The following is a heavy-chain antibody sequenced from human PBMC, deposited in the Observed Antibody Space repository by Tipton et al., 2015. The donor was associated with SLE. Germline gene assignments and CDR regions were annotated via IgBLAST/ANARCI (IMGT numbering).Heavy chain of an antibody. CDR2: IWYDGSNK. CDR1: GFTFSSYG. V-gene: IGHV3-33*06. CDR3: AKERSGYDEAFYI. D-gene: IGHD5-12*01. Sequence: SLRLSCAASGFTFSSYGMHWVRQAPGKGLEWVAVIWYDGSNKYYADSVKGRFTISRDNSKNTLYLQMNSLRAEDTAVYYCAKERSGYDEAFYIWGQGTMVTVSS. J-gene: IGHJ3*02.